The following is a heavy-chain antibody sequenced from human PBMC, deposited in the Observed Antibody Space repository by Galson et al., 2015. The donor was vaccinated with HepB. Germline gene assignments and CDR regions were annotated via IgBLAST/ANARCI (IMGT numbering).Heavy chain of an antibody. CDR1: GFTFSSYG. D-gene: IGHD3-9*01. J-gene: IGHJ4*02. V-gene: IGHV3-30*18. Sequence: SLRLSCAASGFTFSSYGMHWVRQAPGKGLEWVAVISYDGSNKYYADSVKGRFTISRDNSKNTLYLQMNSLRAEDTAVYYCAKGQAFLLRYFDWLPDYWGQGTLVTVSS. CDR3: AKGQAFLLRYFDWLPDY. CDR2: ISYDGSNK.